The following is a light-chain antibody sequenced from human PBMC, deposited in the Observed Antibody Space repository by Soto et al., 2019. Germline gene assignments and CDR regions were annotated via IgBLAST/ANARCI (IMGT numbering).Light chain of an antibody. V-gene: IGKV1-39*01. Sequence: DIQMTQSPSSLSASVGDRVTITGRASQSFSSYLAWNQQKPGKVPKLLIYPASNLQSGVPSRFSGSGSGTEFTLTISSLQPEDFATYYCQQSNSSPITFGHGTQVDIK. CDR1: QSFSSY. J-gene: IGKJ3*01. CDR2: PAS. CDR3: QQSNSSPIT.